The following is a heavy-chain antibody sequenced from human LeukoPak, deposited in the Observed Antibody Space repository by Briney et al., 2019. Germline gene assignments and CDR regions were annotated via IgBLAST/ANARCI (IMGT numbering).Heavy chain of an antibody. CDR3: AKGSSGYFLDY. V-gene: IGHV3-23*01. Sequence: PGRSLRLSCAASGFTFSSYGMHWVRQAPGKGLEWVASISNDGGGTTYADFVQGRFTISRDNSKNTVFLQMNSLRAEDTALYYCAKGSSGYFLDYWGQGTLVTVSS. D-gene: IGHD3-22*01. J-gene: IGHJ4*02. CDR1: GFTFSSYG. CDR2: ISNDGGGT.